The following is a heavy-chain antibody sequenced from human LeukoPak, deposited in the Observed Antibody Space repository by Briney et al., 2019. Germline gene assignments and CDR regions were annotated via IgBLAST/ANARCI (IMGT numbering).Heavy chain of an antibody. V-gene: IGHV3-23*01. CDR1: GFTFSSYA. Sequence: QPGGSLRLSCAASGFTFSSYAMSWVRQAPGKGLEWVSAISGSGGNTYYADPVKGRFTISRDNAKSSLYLQMNGLRPEDMALYYCTKPTQATRRYASSWYFDSWGQGTLVTVSS. CDR2: ISGSGGNT. J-gene: IGHJ4*02. CDR3: TKPTQATRRYASSWYFDS. D-gene: IGHD6-13*01.